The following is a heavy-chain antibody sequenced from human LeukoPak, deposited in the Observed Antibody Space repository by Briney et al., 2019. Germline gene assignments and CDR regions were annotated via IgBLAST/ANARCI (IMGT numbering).Heavy chain of an antibody. D-gene: IGHD1-26*01. CDR1: GYTFTSYD. V-gene: IGHV1-8*01. Sequence: ASVKVSCKASGYTFTSYDINWVRQATGQGREWMGWMNPNSGNTGYAQKFQGRVTMTRNTSISTAYMELSSVRSEDTAVYYCARGRWDLRAPYYYYYMDVWGKGTTVTISS. J-gene: IGHJ6*03. CDR3: ARGRWDLRAPYYYYYMDV. CDR2: MNPNSGNT.